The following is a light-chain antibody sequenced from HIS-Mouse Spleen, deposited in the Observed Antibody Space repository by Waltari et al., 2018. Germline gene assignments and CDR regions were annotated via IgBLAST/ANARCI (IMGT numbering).Light chain of an antibody. CDR1: QSVLYSSNNKNY. CDR3: QQYYSTPYN. Sequence: DIVMTQSPDSLAVSLGERATINCKSSQSVLYSSNNKNYLAWYQQKPGQPPKLLIYWASTRESGVPDRFSGSGSGTDVTLTISSLQAEDVAVYCCQQYYSTPYNFGQGTKLEIK. CDR2: WAS. V-gene: IGKV4-1*01. J-gene: IGKJ2*01.